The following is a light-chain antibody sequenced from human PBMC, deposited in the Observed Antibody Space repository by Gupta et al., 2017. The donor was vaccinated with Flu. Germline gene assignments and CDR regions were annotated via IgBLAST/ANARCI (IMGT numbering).Light chain of an antibody. CDR1: QVIRSY. CDR3: QQRNSYLT. Sequence: SPSFLSASVGDRVTSPCRASQVIRSYLAWYQQKPGKAPKLMIYAPSTWQSGVPSRFSDRXSGXEFTLTXSSRQPEDLASYYWQQRNSYLTFGXGTRVEIK. CDR2: APS. V-gene: IGKV1-9*01. J-gene: IGKJ1*01.